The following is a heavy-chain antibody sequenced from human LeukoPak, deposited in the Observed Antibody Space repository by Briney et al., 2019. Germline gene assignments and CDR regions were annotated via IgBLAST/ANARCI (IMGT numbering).Heavy chain of an antibody. CDR1: GGTFSSYA. D-gene: IGHD2-2*01. CDR3: ARSPEALYCSSTSCYYNWFDP. J-gene: IGHJ5*02. V-gene: IGHV1-69*13. CDR2: IIPIFGTA. Sequence: ASVKVSCKASGGTFSSYAISWVRQAPGQGLEWMGGIIPIFGTANYAQKFQGRVTITADESTSTAYMELSSLRSEDTAVYYCARSPEALYCSSTSCYYNWFDPWGQGTLVTVSS.